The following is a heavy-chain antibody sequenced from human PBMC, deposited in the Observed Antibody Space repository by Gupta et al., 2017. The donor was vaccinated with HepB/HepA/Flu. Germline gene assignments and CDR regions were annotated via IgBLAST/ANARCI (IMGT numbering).Heavy chain of an antibody. J-gene: IGHJ4*02. CDR1: GVSFRSSA. CDR2: IRSKANTDAT. Sequence: EVQLVDSGGGLVQPGRSRKLSCAAAGVSFRSSAVHWVRQASGKGLEWVGGIRSKANTDATAYAASVKGRFTISRDDSKNMVYLQMNSLKTEDTAVYYCNRRRYCSDGSCYENDDWGQGTLVTVSS. V-gene: IGHV3-73*01. D-gene: IGHD2-15*01. CDR3: NRRRYCSDGSCYENDD.